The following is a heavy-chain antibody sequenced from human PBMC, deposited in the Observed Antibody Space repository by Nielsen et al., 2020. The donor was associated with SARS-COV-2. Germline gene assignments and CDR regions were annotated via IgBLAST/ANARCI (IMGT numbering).Heavy chain of an antibody. CDR2: IHYAAST. CDR1: SGSISGFY. D-gene: IGHD6-19*01. V-gene: IGHV4-59*08. CDR3: ASEYSGGWYYCFDY. Sequence: SETLSLTCTVSSGSISGFYWTWIRQPPGKGLEWIGHIHYAASTIYSDSLKSRLRMSVDRTKNQFSLKLSSVTAADTAIYYCASEYSGGWYYCFDYWGQGTLVTVSS. J-gene: IGHJ4*02.